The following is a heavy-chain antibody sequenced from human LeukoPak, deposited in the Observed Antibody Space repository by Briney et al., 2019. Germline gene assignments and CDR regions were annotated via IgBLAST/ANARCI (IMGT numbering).Heavy chain of an antibody. Sequence: SETLSLTCTVSGGSISSYYWSWIRQPPGKGLEWIGYIYYSGSTSYNPSLKSRVTISVDTSKNQFSLKLSSVTAADTAVYYCASYIAVAGTIDYWGQGTLVTVSS. CDR3: ASYIAVAGTIDY. CDR2: IYYSGST. V-gene: IGHV4-59*01. CDR1: GGSISSYY. J-gene: IGHJ4*02. D-gene: IGHD6-19*01.